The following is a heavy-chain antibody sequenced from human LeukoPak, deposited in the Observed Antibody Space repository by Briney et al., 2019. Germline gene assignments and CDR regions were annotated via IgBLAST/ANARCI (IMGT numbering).Heavy chain of an antibody. CDR2: IYHRGST. CDR1: GGSITSSNW. Sequence: SETLSLTCAVSGGSITSSNWLSWVRQPPGMGLEWIGEIYHRGSTNYNPSLKSRVTISVDKSRNQFSLRLTSVTAADTAVYYCANPSTRITCDRFPAYWGQGTLVTVSS. V-gene: IGHV4-4*02. CDR3: ANPSTRITCDRFPAY. J-gene: IGHJ4*02. D-gene: IGHD3-16*02.